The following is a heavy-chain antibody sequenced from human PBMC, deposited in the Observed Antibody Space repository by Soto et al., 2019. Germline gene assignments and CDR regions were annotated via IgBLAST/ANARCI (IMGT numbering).Heavy chain of an antibody. V-gene: IGHV1-18*01. CDR2: ISAYNGNT. D-gene: IGHD3-22*01. CDR3: ARESWQWLDY. J-gene: IGHJ4*02. Sequence: ASVKVSCKASGYTFTSYGISWVRQAPGQGLEWMGWISAYNGNTNYVKKFQGRLSMATDTTTSTAYMELRSLRSDDTAVYYCARESWQWLDYWGQGTRVTVSS. CDR1: GYTFTSYG.